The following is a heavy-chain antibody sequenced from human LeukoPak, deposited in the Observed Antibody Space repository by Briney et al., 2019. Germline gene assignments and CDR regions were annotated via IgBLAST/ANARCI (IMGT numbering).Heavy chain of an antibody. J-gene: IGHJ6*03. CDR3: ARGGYCSSTSCYEFYYMDV. CDR1: GYTFTGYY. V-gene: IGHV1-2*02. D-gene: IGHD2-2*01. Sequence: ASVKVSCTASGYTFTGYYTHWVRQAPGQGLEWMGWINPNSGGTNYAQKFQGRVTMTRDTSISTAYMELSRLRSDDTAVYYCARGGYCSSTSCYEFYYMDVWGKGTTVTVSS. CDR2: INPNSGGT.